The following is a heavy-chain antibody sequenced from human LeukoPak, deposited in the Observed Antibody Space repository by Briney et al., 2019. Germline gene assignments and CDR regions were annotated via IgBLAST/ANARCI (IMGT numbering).Heavy chain of an antibody. CDR3: ARHGTAGI. J-gene: IGHJ4*02. CDR1: GGSISNYY. CDR2: IYYTGST. D-gene: IGHD6-13*01. V-gene: IGHV4-59*08. Sequence: PSETLSLTCTVSGGSISNYYWNWLRQSPGKGLEWIGYIYYTGSTNYNPSLKSRVTISVDTSKNQFSLKLTSVTAADTAVYYCARHGTAGIWGQGTLVTVSS.